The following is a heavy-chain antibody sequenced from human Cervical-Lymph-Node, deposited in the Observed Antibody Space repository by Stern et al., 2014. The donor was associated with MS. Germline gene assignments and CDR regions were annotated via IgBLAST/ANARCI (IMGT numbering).Heavy chain of an antibody. J-gene: IGHJ4*02. CDR2: IIPIFDTA. CDR3: ARVRGEYCSGGSCHFDD. D-gene: IGHD2-15*01. V-gene: IGHV1-69*12. Sequence: QVQLVQSGAEVKKPGSSVRVSCKASGGTFSQYAISWVRQAPGQGPEWLGGIIPIFDTAAYAQKFRGRTTITADESTSTAYMELSSLRSEDTAMYYCARVRGEYCSGGSCHFDDWGQGTLVTVSS. CDR1: GGTFSQYA.